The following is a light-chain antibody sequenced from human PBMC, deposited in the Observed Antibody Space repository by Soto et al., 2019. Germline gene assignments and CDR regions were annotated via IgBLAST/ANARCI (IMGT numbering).Light chain of an antibody. V-gene: IGLV1-51*01. CDR2: DNN. J-gene: IGLJ2*01. CDR1: SSKIGNNY. CDR3: GTWDSSLSAVV. Sequence: QSVLTQPPSVSAAPGQSIAISCSGSSSKIGNNYVCWYQHLPGTAPKLLIYDNNKRPSVIPDRFSGSKSGTSATLDITGLQTGDEADYYCGTWDSSLSAVVFGGGTKLTVL.